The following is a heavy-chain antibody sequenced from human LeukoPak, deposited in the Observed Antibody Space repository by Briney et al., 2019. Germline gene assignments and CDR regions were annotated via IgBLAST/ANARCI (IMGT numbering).Heavy chain of an antibody. V-gene: IGHV4-30-4*01. Sequence: SQTLSLTCTVSGGSISSGDYYWSWIRQPPGKGLEWIGCIYYSGSTYYNPSLKSRVTISVDTSKNQFSLKLSSVTAADTAVYYCARERWFGELLSGDYWGQGTLVTVSS. CDR1: GGSISSGDYY. D-gene: IGHD3-10*01. CDR2: IYYSGST. CDR3: ARERWFGELLSGDY. J-gene: IGHJ4*02.